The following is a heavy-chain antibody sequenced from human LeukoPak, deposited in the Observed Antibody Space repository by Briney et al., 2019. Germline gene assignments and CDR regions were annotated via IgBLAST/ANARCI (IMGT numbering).Heavy chain of an antibody. D-gene: IGHD1-26*01. V-gene: IGHV1-2*02. CDR2: ISPNLVGT. CDR1: VYTFIYYY. J-gene: IGHJ4*02. CDR3: ARGGGRYSADY. Sequence: ASVTVSYKPSVYTFIYYYMHLVRQAPGQGLDWIGLISPNLVGTKSAQKFQRRVTINKDTSITTVYMQLSGQIFDGPSGYYCARGGGRYSADYGGQGTLVIVYS.